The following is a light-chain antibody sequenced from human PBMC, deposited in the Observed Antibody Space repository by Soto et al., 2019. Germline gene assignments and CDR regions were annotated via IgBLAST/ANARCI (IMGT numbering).Light chain of an antibody. CDR1: QGITSW. Sequence: DLQMTQSPSSVSASVGDRVTITCRASQGITSWLAWYQQKPGKAPKLLIYAASSLQGGVPSRFSGSGSGTDLTLTISSLQPEDFATYYCLQAYNFPRAFGQGTKVEIK. J-gene: IGKJ1*01. CDR3: LQAYNFPRA. CDR2: AAS. V-gene: IGKV1-12*01.